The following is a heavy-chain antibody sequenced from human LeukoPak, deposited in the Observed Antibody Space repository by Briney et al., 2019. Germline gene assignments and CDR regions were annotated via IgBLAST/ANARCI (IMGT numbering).Heavy chain of an antibody. CDR1: GYTFTGYY. Sequence: ASVKVSCKASGYTFTGYYMHWVRQAPGQGLEWMGWINPNSGGTNYAQKFQGRVTMTRDTSISTAYMELSRLRSDDAAVYYCARVTYDFWSGYYPHFDYWGQGTLVTVSS. V-gene: IGHV1-2*02. J-gene: IGHJ4*02. CDR2: INPNSGGT. D-gene: IGHD3-3*01. CDR3: ARVTYDFWSGYYPHFDY.